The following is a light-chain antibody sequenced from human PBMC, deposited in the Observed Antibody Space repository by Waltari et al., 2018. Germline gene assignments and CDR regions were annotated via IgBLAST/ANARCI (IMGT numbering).Light chain of an antibody. CDR1: SSDVGSQNL. CDR2: EDT. V-gene: IGLV2-23*01. Sequence: QSALTQPAAVSGSPGQTITISCTGTSSDVGSQNLVSWYQASPGKAPKLLIYEDTKRPSGSSDRFSGAKSGNTASLTISGLQAEDEADYYGCSYAGRRTLVFGGGTKVTVL. J-gene: IGLJ3*02. CDR3: CSYAGRRTLV.